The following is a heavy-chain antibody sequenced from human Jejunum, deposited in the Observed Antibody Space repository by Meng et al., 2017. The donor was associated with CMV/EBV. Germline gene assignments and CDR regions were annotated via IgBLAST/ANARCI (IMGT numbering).Heavy chain of an antibody. J-gene: IGHJ4*02. D-gene: IGHD2/OR15-2a*01. CDR2: INHSKTA. CDR3: ARGDQGKQLVLYY. Sequence: TCTVYGGSFGGYYWTWIRQPPGRGLEWIGKINHSKTADYNPSLKSRVSISIDTSKNQFSLKLTSVTAADTAVYYCARGDQGKQLVLYYWGQGTLVTVSS. V-gene: IGHV4-34*01. CDR1: GGSFGGYY.